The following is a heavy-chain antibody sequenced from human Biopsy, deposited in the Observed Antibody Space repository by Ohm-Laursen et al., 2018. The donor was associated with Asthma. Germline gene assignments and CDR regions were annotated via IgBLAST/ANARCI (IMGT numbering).Heavy chain of an antibody. D-gene: IGHD3-3*02. V-gene: IGHV3-7*01. CDR2: IKHDGSEN. CDR1: GFTFGNFW. Sequence: SLRLSCTASGFTFGNFWMSWVRQVPGRGLEWVANIKHDGSENNHVDSLKGRFTISRDNAKNSLYLRMNSLRAEDTAVYYCARTFHFWSPYHAEHYQLWGQGTLVTVSS. J-gene: IGHJ1*01. CDR3: ARTFHFWSPYHAEHYQL.